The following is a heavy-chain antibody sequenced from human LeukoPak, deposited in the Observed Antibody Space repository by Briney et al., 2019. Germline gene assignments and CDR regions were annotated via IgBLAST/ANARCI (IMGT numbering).Heavy chain of an antibody. CDR1: GGSFSGYY. CDR3: ARGLTYYDILTGYYEYYFDY. CDR2: INHSGST. J-gene: IGHJ4*02. D-gene: IGHD3-9*01. Sequence: PSETLSLTCAVYGGSFSGYYWSWIRQPPGKGLGWIGEINHSGSTNYNPSLKSRVTISVDTSKNQFSLKLSSVTAADTAVYYCARGLTYYDILTGYYEYYFDYWGQGTLVTAPS. V-gene: IGHV4-34*01.